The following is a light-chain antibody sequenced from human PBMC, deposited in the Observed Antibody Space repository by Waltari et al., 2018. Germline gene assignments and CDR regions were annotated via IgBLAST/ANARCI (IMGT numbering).Light chain of an antibody. J-gene: IGKJ4*01. CDR1: QGIGSY. CDR3: QQLHSYPRT. V-gene: IGKV1-9*01. Sequence: DIQLTQSPSFLSASVGDRVTITCRVSQGIGSYLAWYQQKPGKAPTLLIYAASTLQSGVPSRFSGSYSGTEFTLTISSLQPEDFASYFCQQLHSYPRTFGGGTKMEI. CDR2: AAS.